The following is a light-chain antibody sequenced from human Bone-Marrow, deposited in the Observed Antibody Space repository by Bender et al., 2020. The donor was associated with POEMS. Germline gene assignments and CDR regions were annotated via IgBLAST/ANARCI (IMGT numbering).Light chain of an antibody. Sequence: QSALTQPRSVSGSPRQSVTISCTGTSTDVGAYNYVSWYQQHPGKAPKLMIYEVSKRPSGVPDRFSGSKSGNTASLTVAGLLAEDESDYYCSSYAGSSTVVFGGGTKLTVL. CDR1: STDVGAYNY. V-gene: IGLV2-11*01. J-gene: IGLJ2*01. CDR2: EVS. CDR3: SSYAGSSTVV.